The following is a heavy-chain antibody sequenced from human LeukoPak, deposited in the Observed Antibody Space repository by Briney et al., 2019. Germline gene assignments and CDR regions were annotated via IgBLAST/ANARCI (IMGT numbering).Heavy chain of an antibody. D-gene: IGHD1-1*01. CDR3: ARQQTTYRTHWFDP. Sequence: SETLSLTCTVSGGSISSYYWSWIRQPPGKGLEWIGYIYYSGSTNYNSSLKSRVTISVDTSKNQFSLKLSSVTAADTAVYYCARQQTTYRTHWFDPWGQGTLVTVSS. CDR2: IYYSGST. J-gene: IGHJ5*02. CDR1: GGSISSYY. V-gene: IGHV4-59*01.